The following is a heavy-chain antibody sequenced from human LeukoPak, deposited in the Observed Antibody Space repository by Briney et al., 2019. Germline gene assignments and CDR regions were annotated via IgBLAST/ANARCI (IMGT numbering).Heavy chain of an antibody. CDR1: GFTFSSYA. Sequence: GGSLRLSCAASGFTFSSYAMSWVRQAPGKGLEWVSGISGSGGSTYYAESVKGRFTISRDNSKNTRYLQMNSLRAEDTAVYYCTKGTTVAHYYFDYWGQGTLVTVSS. J-gene: IGHJ4*02. CDR3: TKGTTVAHYYFDY. CDR2: ISGSGGST. V-gene: IGHV3-23*01. D-gene: IGHD4-23*01.